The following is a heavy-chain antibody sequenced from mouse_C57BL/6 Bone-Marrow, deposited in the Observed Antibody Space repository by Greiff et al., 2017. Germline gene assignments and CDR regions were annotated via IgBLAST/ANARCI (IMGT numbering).Heavy chain of an antibody. Sequence: VKLQQPGAELVKPGASVKMSCKASGYTFTSYWITWVKQRPGQGLEWIGDIYPGSGSTNYNEKFKSKATLTVDTSSSTAYMQLSSLTSEDSAVYYCARLYYGSSYEGDYWGQGTTLTVSS. CDR3: ARLYYGSSYEGDY. CDR1: GYTFTSYW. V-gene: IGHV1-55*01. J-gene: IGHJ2*01. D-gene: IGHD1-1*01. CDR2: IYPGSGST.